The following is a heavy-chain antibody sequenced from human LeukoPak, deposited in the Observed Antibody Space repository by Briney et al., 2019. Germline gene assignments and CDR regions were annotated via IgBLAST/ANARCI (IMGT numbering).Heavy chain of an antibody. Sequence: PGGSLRLSCAASGFTFSSYAMSWVRQAPGKGLEWVSGISGSGGRTYYADSVKGRFTISRDNSKNTLYLQMNSLRAEDTAVYYCAKRYYDYAWGSYPDFDYWGQGTLVTVSS. CDR3: AKRYYDYAWGSYPDFDY. D-gene: IGHD3-16*01. J-gene: IGHJ4*02. CDR2: ISGSGGRT. CDR1: GFTFSSYA. V-gene: IGHV3-23*01.